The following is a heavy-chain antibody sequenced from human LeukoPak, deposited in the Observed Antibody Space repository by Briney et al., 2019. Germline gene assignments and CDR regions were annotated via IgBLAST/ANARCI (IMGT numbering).Heavy chain of an antibody. CDR2: INDSGST. CDR3: ARVSPYCTNGVCYSHDAFDI. CDR1: GDSISSRS. Sequence: SETLSLTCTVSGDSISSRSWSWIRQPPGKGLEWIGEINDSGSTNNNPSLKSRVTISVDTSKNQFSLKLSSVTAADTAVYYCARVSPYCTNGVCYSHDAFDIWGQGTMVTVSS. D-gene: IGHD2-8*01. J-gene: IGHJ3*02. V-gene: IGHV4-34*01.